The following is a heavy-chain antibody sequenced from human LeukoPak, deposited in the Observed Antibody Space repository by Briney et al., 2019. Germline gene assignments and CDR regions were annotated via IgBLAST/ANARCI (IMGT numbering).Heavy chain of an antibody. V-gene: IGHV3-53*01. CDR3: ARDPTGGRDGYGL. J-gene: IGHJ4*02. D-gene: IGHD5-24*01. CDR2: IYSDGST. CDR1: GFTFSSYE. Sequence: PGGSLRLSCAASGFTFSSYEMNWVRQAPGKGLEWVSIIYSDGSTYYADSVKGRFTISRDNSKNTLYLQMISLRAEDTAVYYCARDPTGGRDGYGLWGQGTLVTVSS.